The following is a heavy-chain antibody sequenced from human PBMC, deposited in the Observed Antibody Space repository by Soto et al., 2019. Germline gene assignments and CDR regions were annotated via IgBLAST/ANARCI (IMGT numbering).Heavy chain of an antibody. CDR1: GFTFSSYP. V-gene: IGHV3-23*01. CDR3: AKLSPTEGSVS. CDR2: ITDTGIYT. D-gene: IGHD3-10*01. Sequence: EVQLLESGGDLAQPGGTLTLSCAASGFTFSSYPMTWVRQPPGKGLEWVSSITDTGIYTYYAESVKGRFTVSRDNSKSTLYLHMYSLRAEDTALYYCAKLSPTEGSVSWGQGTLVTVSS. J-gene: IGHJ5*02.